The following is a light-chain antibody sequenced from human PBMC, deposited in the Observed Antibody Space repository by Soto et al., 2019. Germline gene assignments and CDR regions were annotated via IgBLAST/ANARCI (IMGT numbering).Light chain of an antibody. J-gene: IGLJ1*01. Sequence: QSALTQPASVSGSPGQSITISCTGTGSDVGGYKYVSWYQQHPGKAPKLVIYEVTNRPSGVSDRFSGSKSGNTASLTISGLQAEDEADYYCSSYSSSSLGVFGTGTQLTVL. CDR2: EVT. V-gene: IGLV2-14*01. CDR3: SSYSSSSLGV. CDR1: GSDVGGYKY.